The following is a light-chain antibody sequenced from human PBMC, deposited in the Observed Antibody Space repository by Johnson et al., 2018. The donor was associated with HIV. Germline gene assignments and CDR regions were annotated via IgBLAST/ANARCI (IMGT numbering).Light chain of an antibody. CDR2: ENT. Sequence: QSVLTQPPSVSAAPGQKVTISCSGSSSNIRNNYVSWFQHLPGAAPKLLIYENTKRPSGIPYRFSGSKSGTSATLGITGLQTGDEADYYCGTWDSSLRVGFFGTGTKVTVL. V-gene: IGLV1-51*02. CDR3: GTWDSSLRVGF. J-gene: IGLJ1*01. CDR1: SSNIRNNY.